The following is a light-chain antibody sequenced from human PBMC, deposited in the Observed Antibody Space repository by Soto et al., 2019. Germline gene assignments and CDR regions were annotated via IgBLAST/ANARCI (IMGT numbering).Light chain of an antibody. CDR2: DVS. CDR1: SSDVGGYNY. V-gene: IGLV2-14*01. CDR3: NSYTSSSTHV. J-gene: IGLJ1*01. Sequence: QSALTQPASVSGSPGQSITISCTGTSSDVGGYNYVSWYQHHPGRAPKLMIYDVSNRPSGVSNRFSGSKSGNTASLTISGFQAEDEADYYCNSYTSSSTHVFGTGTKLTVL.